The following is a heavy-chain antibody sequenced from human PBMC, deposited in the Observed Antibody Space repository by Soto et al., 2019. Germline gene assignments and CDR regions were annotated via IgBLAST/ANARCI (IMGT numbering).Heavy chain of an antibody. CDR2: IYYSGST. D-gene: IGHD3-10*01. V-gene: IGHV4-39*01. Sequence: SETLSLTCTVSGGSISSSSYYWGWIRQPPGKGLEWIGSIYYSGSTYYNPSLKSRVTISVDTSRNQFSLKLSSVTAADTAVYYCARLGPRALADYWGQGTLVTVSS. J-gene: IGHJ4*02. CDR1: GGSISSSSYY. CDR3: ARLGPRALADY.